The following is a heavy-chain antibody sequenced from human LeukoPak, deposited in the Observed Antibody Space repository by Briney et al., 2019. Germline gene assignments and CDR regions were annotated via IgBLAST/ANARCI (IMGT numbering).Heavy chain of an antibody. Sequence: PSETLSLTCTVSGGSISSSSYYWGWIRQPPGKGLEWIGSIYYSGSTYYNPSLKSRVTISVDTSKNQFSLKLSSVTAADTAVYYCARGFSGSSDFDYWGQGTLVTVFS. CDR1: GGSISSSSYY. D-gene: IGHD1-26*01. CDR3: ARGFSGSSDFDY. V-gene: IGHV4-39*01. J-gene: IGHJ4*02. CDR2: IYYSGST.